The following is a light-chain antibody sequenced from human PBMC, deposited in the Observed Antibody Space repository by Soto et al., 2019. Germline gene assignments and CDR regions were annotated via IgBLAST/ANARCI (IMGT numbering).Light chain of an antibody. J-gene: IGLJ1*01. CDR2: DVS. CDR3: SSYTSSSTLEYV. CDR1: SSDVGGYNY. Sequence: SVLTQPASVSGSPGQSITISCTGTSSDVGGYNYVSWYQQHPGKAPKLMIYDVSNRPSGVSNRFSGSKSGNTASLTISGLQAEDEADYYCSSYTSSSTLEYVFGTGTKVTVL. V-gene: IGLV2-14*01.